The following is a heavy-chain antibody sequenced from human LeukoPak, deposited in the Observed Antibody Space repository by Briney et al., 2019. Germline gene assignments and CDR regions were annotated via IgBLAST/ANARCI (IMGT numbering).Heavy chain of an antibody. D-gene: IGHD3-22*01. CDR3: ARETGASSGYHDAFDI. Sequence: GGSLRLSCAASGFTFSNSAMSWVRQAPGKGLEWVSGISGSGDSTYYADSVKGRFTISRDNSKNTLYLQMNSLRAEDTAVYYCARETGASSGYHDAFDIWGQGTMVTVSS. J-gene: IGHJ3*02. CDR2: ISGSGDST. CDR1: GFTFSNSA. V-gene: IGHV3-23*01.